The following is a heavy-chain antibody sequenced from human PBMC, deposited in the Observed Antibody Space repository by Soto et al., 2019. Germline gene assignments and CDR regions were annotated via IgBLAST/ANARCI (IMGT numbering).Heavy chain of an antibody. CDR2: ISSTTNYI. V-gene: IGHV3-21*06. CDR3: ARESEDLTSNFDN. J-gene: IGHJ4*02. Sequence: GGSLRLSCAASGFTFTRYSMNWVRQAPGKGLEWVSSISSTTNYIYYGDSMKGRFTISRDNAKNSLYLEMNSLRAEDTAVYYCARESEDLTSNFDNWGQGTLVGVSS. CDR1: GFTFTRYS.